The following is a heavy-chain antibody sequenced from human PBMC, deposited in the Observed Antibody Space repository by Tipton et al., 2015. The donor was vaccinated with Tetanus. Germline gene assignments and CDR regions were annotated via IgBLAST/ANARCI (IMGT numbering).Heavy chain of an antibody. V-gene: IGHV5-51*01. D-gene: IGHD2-8*02. CDR3: ARAHCTDGVCNFDF. Sequence: QLVQSGGEVKKPGESLKISCKGSGYIFTNHWIGWVRQKPGKGLEWMGIIYPGDSDTRYSPSFQGQVTISVGKSINTAYLQWSSLKASDTSVFYCARAHCTDGVCNFDFWGQGALVTVAS. CDR2: IYPGDSDT. CDR1: GYIFTNHW. J-gene: IGHJ4*02.